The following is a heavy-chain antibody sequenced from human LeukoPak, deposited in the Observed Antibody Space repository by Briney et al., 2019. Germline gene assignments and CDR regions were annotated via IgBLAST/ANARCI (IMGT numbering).Heavy chain of an antibody. D-gene: IGHD3-16*01. CDR3: ARDAVPYGGNWFDP. J-gene: IGHJ5*02. Sequence: ASVKVSCKASGGTFSSYAISWVRQAPGQGLEWMGGIIPIFGTANYAQKFQGRVTITADESTSTAYMELSSLRSEDTAVYYCARDAVPYGGNWFDPWGQGTLVTVSS. V-gene: IGHV1-69*13. CDR2: IIPIFGTA. CDR1: GGTFSSYA.